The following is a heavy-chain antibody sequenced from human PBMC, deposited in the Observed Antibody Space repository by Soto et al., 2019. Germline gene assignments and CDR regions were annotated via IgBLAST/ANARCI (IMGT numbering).Heavy chain of an antibody. J-gene: IGHJ6*02. CDR2: ISYDGGHK. D-gene: IGHD6-6*01. Sequence: QVQLVESGGGVVQPGGSLRLSCSASEFSFSTHAMHWVRQAPGGGLQWVASISYDGGHKYHADSVKGRFTISRDNSKNTLYLQMNSLRGEDTAAYYCAKEVLDVYRTSSRRVDFHYGLDVWGQGTTVTVSS. V-gene: IGHV3-30*18. CDR3: AKEVLDVYRTSSRRVDFHYGLDV. CDR1: EFSFSTHA.